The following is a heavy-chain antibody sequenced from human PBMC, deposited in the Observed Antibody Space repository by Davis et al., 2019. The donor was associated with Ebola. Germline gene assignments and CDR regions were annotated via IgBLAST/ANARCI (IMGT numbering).Heavy chain of an antibody. D-gene: IGHD5-18*01. CDR3: ARDRYSYGYDWFDP. J-gene: IGHJ5*02. CDR1: GFTFSDYY. CDR2: ISSSGSTI. Sequence: GESLKISCAASGFTFSDYYMSWIRQAPGKGLEWVSYISSSGSTIYYAGSVKGRFTISRDNAKNSLYLQMNSLRAEDTAVYYCARDRYSYGYDWFDPWGQGTLVTVSS. V-gene: IGHV3-11*04.